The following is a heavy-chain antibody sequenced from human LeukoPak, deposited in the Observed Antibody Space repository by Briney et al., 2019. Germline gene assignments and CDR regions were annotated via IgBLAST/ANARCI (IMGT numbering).Heavy chain of an antibody. CDR2: IYYSGST. CDR1: GGSISSYY. Sequence: SETLSLTCTVSGGSISSYYWSWIRQPPGKGLEWIGYIYYSGSTNYNPSLKSRVTISVDTSKNQFSLKLSSVTAADTAVYYCARALRSGYDFGRLGYWGQGTLVTVSS. J-gene: IGHJ4*02. V-gene: IGHV4-59*01. D-gene: IGHD5-12*01. CDR3: ARALRSGYDFGRLGY.